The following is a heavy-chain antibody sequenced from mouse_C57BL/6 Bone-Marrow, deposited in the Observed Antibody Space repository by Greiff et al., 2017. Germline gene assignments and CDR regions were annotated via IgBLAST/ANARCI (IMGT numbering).Heavy chain of an antibody. J-gene: IGHJ4*01. V-gene: IGHV1-82*01. Sequence: QVQLQQSGPELVKPGASVKISCKASGYAFSSSWMNWVKQRPGKGLEWIGRIYPGDGDTNYNGKFKGKATLTADKSSSPAYMQLSSLTSEDSAVYFCERLLLTYGWAMDYWGQGTSVTVSS. CDR3: ERLLLTYGWAMDY. CDR2: IYPGDGDT. D-gene: IGHD1-2*01. CDR1: GYAFSSSW.